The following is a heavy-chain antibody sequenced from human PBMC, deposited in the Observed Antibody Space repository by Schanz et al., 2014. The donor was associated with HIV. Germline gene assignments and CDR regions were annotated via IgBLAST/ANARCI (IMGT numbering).Heavy chain of an antibody. D-gene: IGHD6-6*01. CDR1: GFTFGSYG. CDR3: ARQEYSSSFNWFDP. J-gene: IGHJ5*02. V-gene: IGHV3-30*03. Sequence: HLVESGGGVVQPGRSLRLSCEGSGFTFGSYGMHWVRQAPGRGLEWVASISYHGSDKYYADSVKGRFTISRDNLRNTLYLQVHSLRPVDTAVYYCARQEYSSSFNWFDPWGQGTLVTVSS. CDR2: ISYHGSDK.